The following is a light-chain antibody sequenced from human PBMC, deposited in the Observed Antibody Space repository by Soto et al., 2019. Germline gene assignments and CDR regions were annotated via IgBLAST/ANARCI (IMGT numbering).Light chain of an antibody. Sequence: EIVLTQSPATLSLSPGERATLSCTASQSFNSNYLAWYQQKPGQAPRLLIYGASTRATGIPDRFSGSGPGTDFTLTISRLEPEDFAVYYCHQYGSSPRTFGPGTKVDIK. V-gene: IGKV3-20*01. CDR2: GAS. CDR1: QSFNSNY. CDR3: HQYGSSPRT. J-gene: IGKJ1*01.